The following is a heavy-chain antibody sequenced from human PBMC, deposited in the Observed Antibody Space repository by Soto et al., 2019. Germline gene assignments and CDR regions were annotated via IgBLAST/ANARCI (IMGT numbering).Heavy chain of an antibody. Sequence: SVKVSCKASGGTFSSYAISWVRQAPGQGLEWMGGIIPIFGTANYAQKFQGRVTITADESTSTAYMELSSLRSEDTAVYYCARGYVHSYGYLAPGMDVWGQGTTVTVS. CDR2: IIPIFGTA. D-gene: IGHD5-18*01. CDR1: GGTFSSYA. J-gene: IGHJ6*02. V-gene: IGHV1-69*13. CDR3: ARGYVHSYGYLAPGMDV.